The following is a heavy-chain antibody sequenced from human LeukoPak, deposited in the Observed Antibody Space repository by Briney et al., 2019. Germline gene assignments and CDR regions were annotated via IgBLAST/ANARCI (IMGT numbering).Heavy chain of an antibody. D-gene: IGHD2-21*01. J-gene: IGHJ4*02. Sequence: GGSLKLSCAASGFTVSSNYMSWVRQAPGKGLEWVSVIYSGGSTYYADSVKGRFTISRDNSKNTLYLQMNSLRAEDTAVYYCARDPLAYCGGDCSFSFDYWGQGTLVTVSS. CDR2: IYSGGST. CDR1: GFTVSSNY. V-gene: IGHV3-53*05. CDR3: ARDPLAYCGGDCSFSFDY.